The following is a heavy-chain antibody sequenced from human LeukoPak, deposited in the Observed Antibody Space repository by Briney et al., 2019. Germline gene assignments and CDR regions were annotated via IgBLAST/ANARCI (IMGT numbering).Heavy chain of an antibody. D-gene: IGHD6-13*01. CDR2: ISFSGST. Sequence: SETLSLTCTVSGGSISNYYWNWIRQPPGKGLEWIEFISFSGSTNYHPSLKSRVTISSDTSKNHFALKLTSVTAADTAMYYCARQGSDWSSSGLQHWGQGTLVTVSS. CDR3: ARQGSDWSSSGLQH. J-gene: IGHJ1*01. CDR1: GGSISNYY. V-gene: IGHV4-59*08.